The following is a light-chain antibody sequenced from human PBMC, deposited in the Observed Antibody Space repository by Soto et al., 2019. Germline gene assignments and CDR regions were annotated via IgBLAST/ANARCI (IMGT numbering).Light chain of an antibody. CDR2: GAS. J-gene: IGKJ1*01. CDR3: QQYVNSRWT. Sequence: IVLTQSPGTLSLSPGDRATLSCRASQSVNSNYLAWYQQKPGQAPRLLFSGASSRATGIPDRFSGSGSGTDFTLTISRLEPEDFAVYYCQQYVNSRWTFGQGTKVDIK. CDR1: QSVNSNY. V-gene: IGKV3-20*01.